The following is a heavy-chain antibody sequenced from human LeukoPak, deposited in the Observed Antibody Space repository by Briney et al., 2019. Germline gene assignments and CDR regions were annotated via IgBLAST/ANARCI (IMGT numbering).Heavy chain of an antibody. CDR3: ARDLDRDEYGEFTDY. J-gene: IGHJ4*02. V-gene: IGHV1-3*01. CDR1: GYTFTNYA. Sequence: ASVKVSCKASGYTFTNYAIHWVRQAPGQRLEWMGWLNAGNGITKHSQKFQDRVTITRDTSASTAYMELSSLRSEDTAVYYCARDLDRDEYGEFTDYWGQGTLVTVSS. D-gene: IGHD4/OR15-4a*01. CDR2: LNAGNGIT.